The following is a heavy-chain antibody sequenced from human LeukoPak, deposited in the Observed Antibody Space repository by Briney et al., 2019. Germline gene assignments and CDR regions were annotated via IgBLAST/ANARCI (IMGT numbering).Heavy chain of an antibody. Sequence: ASVKVSCKASGYTFTSYGISWVRQAPGQGLEWMGWISAYNGNTNYAQKLQGRVTMTTDTSTSTAYMELRSLRSDDTAVYCCARDPPGADAFDIWGQGTMVTVSS. J-gene: IGHJ3*02. CDR2: ISAYNGNT. CDR3: ARDPPGADAFDI. V-gene: IGHV1-18*01. D-gene: IGHD1-26*01. CDR1: GYTFTSYG.